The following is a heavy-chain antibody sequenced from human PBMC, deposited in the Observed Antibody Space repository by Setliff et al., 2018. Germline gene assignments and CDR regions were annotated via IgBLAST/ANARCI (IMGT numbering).Heavy chain of an antibody. CDR2: INHSGST. CDR3: ARGSTRRYYGMDV. CDR1: GGSFSGYY. Sequence: KPSETLSLTCAVYGGSFSGYYWSWIRQPPGKGLEWIGEINHSGSTNYNPSLKSRVTISVDTSKNQFSLKLSSVTAADTAVYYCARGSTRRYYGMDVWGQGTTVTVSS. D-gene: IGHD1-1*01. V-gene: IGHV4-34*01. J-gene: IGHJ6*02.